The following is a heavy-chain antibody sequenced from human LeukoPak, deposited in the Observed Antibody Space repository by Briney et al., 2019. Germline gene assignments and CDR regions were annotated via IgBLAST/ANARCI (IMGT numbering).Heavy chain of an antibody. CDR1: GGSFSSYY. CDR2: IYYSGST. D-gene: IGHD3-22*01. J-gene: IGHJ3*02. V-gene: IGHV4-59*01. Sequence: SQTLSLTCAVYGGSFSSYYWSWIRQPPGKGLEWIGYIYYSGSTNYNPSLKSRVTISVDTSKNQFSLKLSSVTAADTAVYYCARKTSYYDSSGYPNAFDIWGQGTMVTVSS. CDR3: ARKTSYYDSSGYPNAFDI.